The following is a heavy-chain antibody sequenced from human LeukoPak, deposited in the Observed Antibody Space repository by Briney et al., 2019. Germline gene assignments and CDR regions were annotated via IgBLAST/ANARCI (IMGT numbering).Heavy chain of an antibody. J-gene: IGHJ4*02. V-gene: IGHV3-66*01. CDR3: ARENYDSSGYFVRWDHYFDY. Sequence: GGSLRLSCAASGFTVSSNYMSWVRQAPGKGLEWVSIIYSGGSTYYADSVKGRFTISRDNSKNTLYLQMNSLRAEDTAVYYCARENYDSSGYFVRWDHYFDYWGQGTLVTVSS. CDR1: GFTVSSNY. CDR2: IYSGGST. D-gene: IGHD3-22*01.